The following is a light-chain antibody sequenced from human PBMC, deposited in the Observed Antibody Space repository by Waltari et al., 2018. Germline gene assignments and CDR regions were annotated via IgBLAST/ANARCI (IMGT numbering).Light chain of an antibody. CDR3: QQRRDWPLT. J-gene: IGKJ4*01. V-gene: IGKV3-11*01. Sequence: DIVLTQSPAILSLSPGVRASLPCRASQSVTNYLAWYQQKPGQAPRLLIYDTSNRATGIPARFSGSGFGTDFTLTISSLEPEDFAVYYCQQRRDWPLTFGGGTKVEIK. CDR1: QSVTNY. CDR2: DTS.